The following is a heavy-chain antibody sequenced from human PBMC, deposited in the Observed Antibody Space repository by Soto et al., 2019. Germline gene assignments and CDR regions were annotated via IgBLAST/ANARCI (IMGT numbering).Heavy chain of an antibody. CDR1: GFTFSSYA. D-gene: IGHD5-18*01. V-gene: IGHV3-23*01. Sequence: VQLLESGGGLVQPGGSLRLSCAASGFTFSSYAMSWVRQAPGKGLEWVSAISGSGGSTYYADSVKGRFTISRDNSKNTLYLQMNSLRAEDTAVYYCAKDRDRREGYSYGPTPIFDYWGQGTLVTVSS. CDR3: AKDRDRREGYSYGPTPIFDY. J-gene: IGHJ4*02. CDR2: ISGSGGST.